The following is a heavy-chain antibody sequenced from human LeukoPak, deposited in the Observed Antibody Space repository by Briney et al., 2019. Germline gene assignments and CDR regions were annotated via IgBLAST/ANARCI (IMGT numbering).Heavy chain of an antibody. CDR1: GFTFSRYA. V-gene: IGHV3-64*04. CDR3: ARDLETEVAAAGTFDY. CDR2: INDNGGRT. D-gene: IGHD6-13*01. Sequence: GGSLRLSCSASGFTFSRYAMHWVRHALGKGLEYVSGINDNGGRTHYGDSVKGRFTISRDNSKNTLYLQMNSLRAEDTAVYYCARDLETEVAAAGTFDYWGQGTLVTVSS. J-gene: IGHJ4*02.